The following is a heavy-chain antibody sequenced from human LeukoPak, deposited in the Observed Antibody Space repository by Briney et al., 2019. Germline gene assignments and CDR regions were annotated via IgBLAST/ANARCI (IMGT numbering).Heavy chain of an antibody. V-gene: IGHV4-59*01. CDR3: ARVDDKGYFQH. CDR1: GGSISSYY. D-gene: IGHD3-22*01. Sequence: SETLSLTCTVSGGSISSYYWSWIRQPPGKGLEWIGYIYYSGSTNYNPSLKSRVTISVDTSKNQFSLKLSSVTAADTAAYYCARVDDKGYFQHWGQGTLVTVSS. J-gene: IGHJ1*01. CDR2: IYYSGST.